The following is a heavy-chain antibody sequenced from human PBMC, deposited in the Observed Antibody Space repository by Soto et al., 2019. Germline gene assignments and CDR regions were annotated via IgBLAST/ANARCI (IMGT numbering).Heavy chain of an antibody. D-gene: IGHD3-10*01. Sequence: GASVKVSCKASGFTFSNYGLNWVRQAPGQGLEWMGWVSANNGHTNYAQNLQGRVSMTTDTSTSTAYMELSGLTSEDTAVYYCARLMIRGIIVPWGQGTQVTVSS. V-gene: IGHV1-18*01. CDR2: VSANNGHT. CDR1: GFTFSNYG. CDR3: ARLMIRGIIVP. J-gene: IGHJ5*02.